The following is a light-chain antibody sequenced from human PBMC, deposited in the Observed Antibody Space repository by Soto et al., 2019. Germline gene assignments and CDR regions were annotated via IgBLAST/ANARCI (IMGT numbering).Light chain of an antibody. V-gene: IGKV3D-20*01. Sequence: EIELTQSPATLSLSPGERATLSCGASQSISSYLAWYQQKPGLAPRLLIYDASSRATGIPDRFSGSGSGTDLTLTIRRLEPEDFAVYYCQQYGGSLTFGPGTQVDIK. CDR1: QSISSY. CDR2: DAS. J-gene: IGKJ3*01. CDR3: QQYGGSLT.